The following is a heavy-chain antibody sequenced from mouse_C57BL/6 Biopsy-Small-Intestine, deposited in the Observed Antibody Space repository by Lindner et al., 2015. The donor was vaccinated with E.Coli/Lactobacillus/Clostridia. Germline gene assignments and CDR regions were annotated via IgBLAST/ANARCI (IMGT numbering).Heavy chain of an antibody. CDR3: ARHYYGSYAMDY. D-gene: IGHD1-1*01. Sequence: VQLQESGAELAKPGASVKLSCKASGYTFTNYWMHWVKQRPGQGLEWIGYINPSSAYTKYNQKFKDKATLTADKSSSTAYMHLSSLTYEDSAVYYCARHYYGSYAMDYWGQGTSVTVSS. CDR2: INPSSAYT. V-gene: IGHV1-7*01. J-gene: IGHJ4*01. CDR1: GYTFTNYW.